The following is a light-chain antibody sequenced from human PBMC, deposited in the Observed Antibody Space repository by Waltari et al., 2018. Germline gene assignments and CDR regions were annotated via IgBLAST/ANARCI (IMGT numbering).Light chain of an antibody. CDR1: ILGNKY. V-gene: IGLV3-1*01. CDR3: QALGTGAWV. CDR2: QDT. J-gene: IGLJ3*02. Sequence: SFELTQPPSVSMSPGQTASITCSGDILGNKYASWYQHKPGQSPLLVIYQDTKRPSGIPDRFSGSKSGNAATLTISGTQAMDEADYYCQALGTGAWVFGGGTKLTVL.